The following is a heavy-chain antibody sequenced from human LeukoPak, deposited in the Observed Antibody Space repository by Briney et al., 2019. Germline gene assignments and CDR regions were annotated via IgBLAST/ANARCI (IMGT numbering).Heavy chain of an antibody. V-gene: IGHV4-31*03. Sequence: SQTLSLTCTVSGGSISSGGYYWSWIRQHPGKGLEWIGYIYYSGSTNYNPSLKSRVTISVDTSKNQFSLKLSSVTAADTAVYYCARQTGYCSGGSCYSPPYFDYWGQGTLVTVSS. CDR2: IYYSGST. D-gene: IGHD2-15*01. J-gene: IGHJ4*02. CDR1: GGSISSGGYY. CDR3: ARQTGYCSGGSCYSPPYFDY.